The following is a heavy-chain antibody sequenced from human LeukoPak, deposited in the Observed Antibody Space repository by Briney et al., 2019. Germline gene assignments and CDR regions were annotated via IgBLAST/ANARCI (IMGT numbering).Heavy chain of an antibody. CDR3: ARWNDAPNYYYYGMDV. V-gene: IGHV1-18*01. J-gene: IGHJ6*02. D-gene: IGHD1-1*01. Sequence: GSSVKVSRKASVYTFTSYGISWVGPAPGRGLEWVGWSCAYNGNTNYAQKIQGGVTMTTDSSTSAAYMGLRSLRSDDTAVYYCARWNDAPNYYYYGMDVWGQGTTVTVSS. CDR1: VYTFTSYG. CDR2: SCAYNGNT.